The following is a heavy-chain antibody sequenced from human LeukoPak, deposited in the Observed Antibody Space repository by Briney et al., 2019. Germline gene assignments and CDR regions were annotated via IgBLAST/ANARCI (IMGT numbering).Heavy chain of an antibody. CDR3: ARDQHDFWSGYYNNYYFDY. CDR1: GLTFSSSW. J-gene: IGHJ4*02. D-gene: IGHD3-3*01. V-gene: IGHV3-7*03. CDR2: IKQDGSEK. Sequence: GGSLRLSCAVSGLTFSSSWMDWVRQAPGKGLEWVANIKQDGSEKYYVDSVKGRFTISRDNAKNSLYLQMNSLRAEDTAVYYCARDQHDFWSGYYNNYYFDYWGQGTLVTVSS.